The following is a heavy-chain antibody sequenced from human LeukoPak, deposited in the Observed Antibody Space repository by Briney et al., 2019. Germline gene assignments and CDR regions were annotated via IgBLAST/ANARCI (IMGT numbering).Heavy chain of an antibody. CDR1: GGTFSSYA. D-gene: IGHD2-15*01. J-gene: IGHJ6*03. V-gene: IGHV1-69*05. Sequence: SVKVSCKASGGTFSSYAISWVRQAPGQGLEWMGGIIPIFGTANYAQKFQGRVTITTDESTSTAYMELSSLRSKDTAVYYCARGYCSGGSCSRYYYYYMDVWGKGTTVTVSS. CDR2: IIPIFGTA. CDR3: ARGYCSGGSCSRYYYYYMDV.